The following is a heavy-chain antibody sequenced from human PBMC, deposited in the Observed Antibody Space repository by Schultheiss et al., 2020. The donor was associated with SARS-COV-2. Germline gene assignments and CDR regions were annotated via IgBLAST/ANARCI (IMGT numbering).Heavy chain of an antibody. D-gene: IGHD3-22*01. CDR3: ARQAYYDSSGYQTGYFDL. V-gene: IGHV4-59*08. J-gene: IGHJ2*01. Sequence: SETLSLTCAVYGGSFSGYYWSWIRQPPGKGLEWIGYIYYSGSTNYNPSLKSRVTISVDTSKNQFSLKLSSVTAADTAVYYCARQAYYDSSGYQTGYFDLWGRGTLVTVSS. CDR2: IYYSGST. CDR1: GGSFSGYY.